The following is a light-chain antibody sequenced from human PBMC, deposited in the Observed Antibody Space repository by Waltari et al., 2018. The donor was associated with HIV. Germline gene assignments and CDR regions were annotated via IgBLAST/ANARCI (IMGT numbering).Light chain of an antibody. CDR2: GTT. CDR1: SSNIGAGFD. J-gene: IGLJ2*01. V-gene: IGLV1-40*01. Sequence: SVLTQPPSVSGAPGQRVTISCTGSSSNIGAGFDVHWYQQLPGTAPKLLLYGTTNRPSGVPDRFSGSKSGTSASLAITGLQAEDEAEYYGQSYDSSLSGLLFGGGTKLTVL. CDR3: QSYDSSLSGLL.